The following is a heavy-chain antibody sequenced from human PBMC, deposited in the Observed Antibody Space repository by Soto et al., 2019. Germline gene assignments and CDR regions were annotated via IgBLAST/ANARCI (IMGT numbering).Heavy chain of an antibody. J-gene: IGHJ6*02. CDR3: ARARGTEEAATAYYSGMDV. D-gene: IGHD2-15*01. Sequence: GASVKVSCKASGYTFTSYYMHWVRQAPGQGLEWMGIINPSGGSTSYAQKFQGRVTMTRDTSTSTVYMELSSLRSEDTAVYYCARARGTEEAATAYYSGMDVWGQGTTVTVSS. CDR1: GYTFTSYY. V-gene: IGHV1-46*01. CDR2: INPSGGST.